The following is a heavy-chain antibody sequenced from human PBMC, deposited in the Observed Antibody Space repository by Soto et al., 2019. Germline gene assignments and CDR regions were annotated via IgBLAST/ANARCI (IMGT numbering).Heavy chain of an antibody. D-gene: IGHD3-10*01. Sequence: QVQLVQSGAEVKKPGSSVKVSCKASGGTFSSYAISWVRQAPGQGLEWMGGIIPIFGTAHYAQKFQGRVTITADESTSTAYMELSSLRSEDTAVYYCARDPKLLWFGESSYGMDVLGQGTTVTVSS. CDR1: GGTFSSYA. V-gene: IGHV1-69*12. J-gene: IGHJ6*02. CDR2: IIPIFGTA. CDR3: ARDPKLLWFGESSYGMDV.